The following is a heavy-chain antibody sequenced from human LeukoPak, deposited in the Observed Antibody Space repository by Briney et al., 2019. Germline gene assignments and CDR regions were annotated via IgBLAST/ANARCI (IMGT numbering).Heavy chain of an antibody. CDR2: IYTSGST. CDR3: ARVWSDYGDYVLDY. Sequence: PSETLSLTCTVPGGYISSYYWSWIRQPAGKGLEWIGRIYTSGSTNYNPSLKSRVTMSVDTSKNQFSLKLSSVTAADTAVYYCARVWSDYGDYVLDYWDQGTLVTVSS. CDR1: GGYISSYY. V-gene: IGHV4-4*07. D-gene: IGHD4-17*01. J-gene: IGHJ4*02.